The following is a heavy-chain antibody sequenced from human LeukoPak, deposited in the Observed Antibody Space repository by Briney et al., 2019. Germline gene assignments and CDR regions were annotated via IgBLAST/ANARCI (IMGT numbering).Heavy chain of an antibody. D-gene: IGHD2-15*01. CDR2: INPNSGGT. CDR1: GYTFTGYY. CDR3: ARGPGGGYCSGGSCYPNDY. Sequence: ASVKVSCKASGYTFTGYYMHWVRQAPGQGLEWMGWINPNSGGTNYAQKFQGRVTMTRDTSISTAYMELSRLRSDDTAVYYCARGPGGGYCSGGSCYPNDYWGQGTLVTVSS. J-gene: IGHJ4*02. V-gene: IGHV1-2*02.